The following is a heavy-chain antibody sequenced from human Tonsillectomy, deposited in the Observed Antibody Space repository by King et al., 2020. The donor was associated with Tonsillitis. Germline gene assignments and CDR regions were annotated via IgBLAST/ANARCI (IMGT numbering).Heavy chain of an antibody. CDR1: GYTFTNYL. CDR2: INPSGGGT. Sequence: VQLVQSGAEVKKPGASVKVSCKASGYTFTNYLMHWVRQAPRQGLEWMGIINPSGGGTKYAQKFQGRVTVTRDTSTSTVYMELSSLRSEDTAVYYCVRDGYCSSNSCKFDYWGQGTLVTVXS. D-gene: IGHD2-2*03. J-gene: IGHJ4*02. V-gene: IGHV1-46*03. CDR3: VRDGYCSSNSCKFDY.